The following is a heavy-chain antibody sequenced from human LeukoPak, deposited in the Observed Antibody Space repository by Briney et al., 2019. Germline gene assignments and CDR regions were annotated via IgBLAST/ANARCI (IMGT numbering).Heavy chain of an antibody. V-gene: IGHV3-7*01. CDR1: GFTSSSYW. D-gene: IGHD6-19*01. J-gene: IGHJ4*02. Sequence: PGGSLRLSCAASGFTSSSYWGSWVRQAPGKGLEGVANIKKDGSATFYVDSVKGRFTISRDNAKNSMYLQMSSLRADDTAVYYCARVGEYGGSSGWFDYWGQGTLVTVSS. CDR2: IKKDGSAT. CDR3: ARVGEYGGSSGWFDY.